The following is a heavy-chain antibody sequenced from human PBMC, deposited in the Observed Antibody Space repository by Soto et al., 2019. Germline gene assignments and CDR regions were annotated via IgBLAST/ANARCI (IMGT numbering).Heavy chain of an antibody. Sequence: SVKVSCKASGGTFSSYAISWVRQAPGQGLEWMGGIIPILGTANYAQKFQGRVTITADESTSTAYMELSSLRSEDTAVYYCALGTIFGVVMKYYFDYWGQGTLVTVSS. J-gene: IGHJ4*02. CDR3: ALGTIFGVVMKYYFDY. CDR1: GGTFSSYA. D-gene: IGHD3-3*01. V-gene: IGHV1-69*13. CDR2: IIPILGTA.